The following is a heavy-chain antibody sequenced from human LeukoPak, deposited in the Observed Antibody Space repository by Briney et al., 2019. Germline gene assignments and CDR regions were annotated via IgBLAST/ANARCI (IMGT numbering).Heavy chain of an antibody. J-gene: IGHJ4*02. V-gene: IGHV4-59*01. CDR2: IHSSGNT. CDR1: GDCISSNY. CDR3: AKGGSYPYY. D-gene: IGHD1-26*01. Sequence: SETLSPTCTVSGDCISSNYWTWIRQPPGKGLEWIGYIHSSGNTNYNPSLNSRVTISVDTSKNQFSLNLSSVTAADTAVYYCAKGGSYPYYWGQGTLVTVSS.